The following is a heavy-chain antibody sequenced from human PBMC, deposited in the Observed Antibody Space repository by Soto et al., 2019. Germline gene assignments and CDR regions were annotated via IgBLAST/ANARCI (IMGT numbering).Heavy chain of an antibody. CDR1: GGSISSGGYY. J-gene: IGHJ4*01. CDR3: ARLNRNWYYFDY. Sequence: TLSLTCTVSGGSISSGGYYWSWIRQHPGKGLEWIGYIYYSGSTYYNPSLKSRVTISVDTSKNQFSLKMSSVTAADTAVYYFARLNRNWYYFDYWGQGSPVTVSS. CDR2: IYYSGST. V-gene: IGHV4-31*03.